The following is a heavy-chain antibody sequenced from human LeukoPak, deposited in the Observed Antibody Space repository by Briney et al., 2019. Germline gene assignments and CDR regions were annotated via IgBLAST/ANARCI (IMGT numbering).Heavy chain of an antibody. J-gene: IGHJ4*02. CDR3: ARGTRRLGEVSSNFDY. Sequence: GGSRRLSCAASGFSVSNNYMSWVRQAPGKGLECVSVIYSGGSTYYADSVKGRFTISRDNSKNTVYLQMNNLRPEDTAVYYCARGTRRLGEVSSNFDYWGQGILVTVSS. CDR2: IYSGGST. D-gene: IGHD3-16*02. V-gene: IGHV3-53*01. CDR1: GFSVSNNY.